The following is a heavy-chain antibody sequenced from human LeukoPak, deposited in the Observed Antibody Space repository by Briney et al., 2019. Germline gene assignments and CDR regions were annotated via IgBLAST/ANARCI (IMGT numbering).Heavy chain of an antibody. Sequence: QSGGSLRLSCVVSGFIFRDYAMSWVRQAPGEGLEWVAGISDNGGGPYYADSLKGRFTISRDNSKNILYLQMNSLRAEDTAVYYCAKEIGRLGVPLYDYWGRGTLVTASS. CDR1: GFIFRDYA. CDR3: AKEIGRLGVPLYDY. V-gene: IGHV3-23*01. CDR2: ISDNGGGP. D-gene: IGHD3/OR15-3a*01. J-gene: IGHJ4*02.